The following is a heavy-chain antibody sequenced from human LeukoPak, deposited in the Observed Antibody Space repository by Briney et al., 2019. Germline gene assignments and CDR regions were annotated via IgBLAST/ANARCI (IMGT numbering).Heavy chain of an antibody. CDR3: ARDTWYYGSGTAGYFDY. D-gene: IGHD3-10*01. Sequence: ASVKVSCKASGYTFTTYGISWVRQAPGQGLEWMGWISPYNGNTNYAQKVQGRVTMTTDTSTSTAYMELRSLRSDDTAVYYCARDTWYYGSGTAGYFDYWGQGTLVTVSS. CDR1: GYTFTTYG. J-gene: IGHJ4*02. V-gene: IGHV1-18*01. CDR2: ISPYNGNT.